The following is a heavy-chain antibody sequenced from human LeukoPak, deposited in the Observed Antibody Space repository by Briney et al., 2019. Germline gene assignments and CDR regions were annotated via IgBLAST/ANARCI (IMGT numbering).Heavy chain of an antibody. V-gene: IGHV3-21*01. CDR1: GFTVSGNY. J-gene: IGHJ4*02. D-gene: IGHD5-18*01. CDR2: ISSSSSYI. Sequence: GGSLRLSCAVSGFTVSGNYMSWVRQAPGKGLEWVSSISSSSSYIYYADSVKGRFTISRDNAKNSLYLQMNSLRAEDTAVYYCARVSGYSYGPFDYWGQGTLVTVSS. CDR3: ARVSGYSYGPFDY.